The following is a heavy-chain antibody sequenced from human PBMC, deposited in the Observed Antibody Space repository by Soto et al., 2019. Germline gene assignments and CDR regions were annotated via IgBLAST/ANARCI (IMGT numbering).Heavy chain of an antibody. Sequence: SETLSLTCTVSCGSLSSGGYYWSWIRQHPGKGLEWIGYIYYSGSTYYNPSLKSRVTISVDTSKNQFSLKLSSVTAADTAVYYCAREIRELYYYGSGSYFLDWFDPWGQGALVTVSS. CDR2: IYYSGST. CDR3: AREIRELYYYGSGSYFLDWFDP. CDR1: CGSLSSGGYY. J-gene: IGHJ5*02. V-gene: IGHV4-31*03. D-gene: IGHD3-10*01.